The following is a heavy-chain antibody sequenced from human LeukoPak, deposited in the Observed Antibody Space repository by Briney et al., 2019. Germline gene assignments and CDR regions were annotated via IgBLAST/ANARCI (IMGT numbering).Heavy chain of an antibody. J-gene: IGHJ4*02. CDR3: AKWKGIAEMPFDY. V-gene: IGHV3-23*01. CDR2: ISGSGDST. D-gene: IGHD6-13*01. Sequence: GGSLRLSCAASGFTFSTYAMSWVRQAPGKGLEWVSAISGSGDSTYYADSVKGRFTISRDNSKNTLYLQMNSLRAEDTAVYYGAKWKGIAEMPFDYWGQGTLVTVSS. CDR1: GFTFSTYA.